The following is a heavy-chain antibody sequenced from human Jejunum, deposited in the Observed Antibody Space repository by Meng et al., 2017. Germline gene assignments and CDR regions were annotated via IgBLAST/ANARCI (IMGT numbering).Heavy chain of an antibody. CDR1: GFTFSDYY. V-gene: IGHV3-11*01. J-gene: IGHJ5*02. CDR2: ISNSGYTI. CDR3: AKDFEGFDP. Sequence: QVQLVESGGGLVKPGGSLRLSCAASGFTFSDYYMNWIRQAPGKGLEWVSYISNSGYTIYYADSVKGRFTISRDNSKNMLYLQMNSLRVDDTAIYYCAKDFEGFDPWGQGTLVTVSS.